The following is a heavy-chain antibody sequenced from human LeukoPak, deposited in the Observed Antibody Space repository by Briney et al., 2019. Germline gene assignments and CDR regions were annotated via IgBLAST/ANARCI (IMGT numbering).Heavy chain of an antibody. Sequence: PGGSLRLSCAASGLSFSHYWMHWVRQPPGKGLVWVSRINSDGSSTIYVDSVRGRFTISRDNARNTVDLQMNSLRTEDTAVYYCAKSEADRYSSGYMDVWGKGTTVTVSS. CDR3: AKSEADRYSSGYMDV. V-gene: IGHV3-74*01. CDR1: GLSFSHYW. J-gene: IGHJ6*03. CDR2: INSDGSST. D-gene: IGHD6-25*01.